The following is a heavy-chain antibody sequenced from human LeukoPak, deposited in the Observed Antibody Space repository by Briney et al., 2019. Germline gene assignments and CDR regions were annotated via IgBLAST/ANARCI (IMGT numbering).Heavy chain of an antibody. Sequence: SVKVSCKASGGTFISYAISWVRQAPGQGLEWMGGIIPIFGTANYAQKFQGRVTITADESTSTAYMELSSLRSEDTAVYYCARSDAVLSSWFDPWGQGTLVTVSS. CDR3: ARSDAVLSSWFDP. J-gene: IGHJ5*02. CDR2: IIPIFGTA. D-gene: IGHD3-3*02. V-gene: IGHV1-69*13. CDR1: GGTFISYA.